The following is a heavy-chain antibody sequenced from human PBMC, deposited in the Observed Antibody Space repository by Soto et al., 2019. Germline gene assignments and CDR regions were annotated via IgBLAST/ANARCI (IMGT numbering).Heavy chain of an antibody. Sequence: ASLNVTCKASGYTFTTFHLPWVRLAPGQGLEWMGWINPDTGDSEYGQKFQGRVTLTRDTSMTTAYMELSSLTSDDTAIYFCARVRSGDFYFQYWGQGTPVTVS. CDR1: GYTFTTFH. D-gene: IGHD4-17*01. CDR3: ARVRSGDFYFQY. V-gene: IGHV1-2*02. J-gene: IGHJ4*02. CDR2: INPDTGDS.